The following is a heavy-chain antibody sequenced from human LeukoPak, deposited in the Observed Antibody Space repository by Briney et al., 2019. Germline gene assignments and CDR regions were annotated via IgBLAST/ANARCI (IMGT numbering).Heavy chain of an antibody. CDR1: GGTFSSYA. J-gene: IGHJ3*02. CDR3: ARRDPYYYDSRGYYPDAFDI. V-gene: IGHV1-69*04. CDR2: IIPILGIA. Sequence: SVKVSCKASGGTFSSYAISWVRQAPGQGLEWMGRIIPILGIANYAQKFQGRVTITADKSTSTAYMELSSLRSEDTAVYYCARRDPYYYDSRGYYPDAFDIWGQGTMVTVSS. D-gene: IGHD3-22*01.